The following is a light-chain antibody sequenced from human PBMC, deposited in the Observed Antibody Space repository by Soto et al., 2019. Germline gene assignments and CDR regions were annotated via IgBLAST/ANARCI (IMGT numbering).Light chain of an antibody. J-gene: IGKJ5*01. V-gene: IGKV3-15*01. CDR1: QSVTGD. CDR2: GAS. CDR3: LHYNNWPST. Sequence: EIEMTQSPATLSVSLGERATLSCRASQSVTGDLAWYQQKPGRTPKLLIYGASAWATGIPARFSGSGSGTEFTHSISNLQSEDSAFYYCLHYNNWPSTFGQGTRLEIK.